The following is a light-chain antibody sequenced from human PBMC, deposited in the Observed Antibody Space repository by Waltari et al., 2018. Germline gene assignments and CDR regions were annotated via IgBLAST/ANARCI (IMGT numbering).Light chain of an antibody. Sequence: QSALTQPASVSGSPGPSITISCSGTNRDVGGYDYVSWYQHHPGKAPKLIIYDVTKGPSGVSNRFSGSKSGNTASLTISGLQAEDEADYYCSSYAGGNNLLFGGGTKVTVL. CDR3: SSYAGGNNLL. V-gene: IGLV2-23*02. CDR2: DVT. CDR1: NRDVGGYDY. J-gene: IGLJ2*01.